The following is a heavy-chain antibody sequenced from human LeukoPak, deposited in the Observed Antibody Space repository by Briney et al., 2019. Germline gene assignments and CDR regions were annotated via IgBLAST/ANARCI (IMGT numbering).Heavy chain of an antibody. CDR3: ARNRYYYGSGNYGVPNWFDP. CDR1: GGSISSFY. CDR2: IYYSGST. V-gene: IGHV4-59*08. Sequence: PSETLSLTCTISGGSISSFYWSWIRQPPGKGLEWIGYIYYSGSTYYNPSLKSRVTISVDTSKNQFSLKLSSVTVADTAVYYCARNRYYYGSGNYGVPNWFDPWGQGTLVTVSS. J-gene: IGHJ5*02. D-gene: IGHD3-10*01.